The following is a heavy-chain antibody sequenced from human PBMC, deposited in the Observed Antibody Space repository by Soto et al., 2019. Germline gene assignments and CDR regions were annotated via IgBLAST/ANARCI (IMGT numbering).Heavy chain of an antibody. D-gene: IGHD2-2*02. Sequence: GASVRVSCKASGGTFGSYAITWVRRAPGQGLEWMGIINPSGGSTSYAQKFQGRVTMTRDTSTSTVYMELSSLRSEDTAVYYCARDHQGYCSSTSCYNYFDYWGQGTLVTVSS. J-gene: IGHJ4*02. CDR3: ARDHQGYCSSTSCYNYFDY. CDR1: GGTFGSYA. CDR2: INPSGGST. V-gene: IGHV1-46*01.